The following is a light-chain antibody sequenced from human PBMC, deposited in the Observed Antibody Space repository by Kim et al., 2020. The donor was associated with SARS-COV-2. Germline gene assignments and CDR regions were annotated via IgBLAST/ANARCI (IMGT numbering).Light chain of an antibody. CDR3: QQADTFPLT. CDR1: QQINTW. Sequence: DIQMTQSPSSLSASVGDRVTINCRASQQINTWLAWYQQRPGQAPKLLIYAASTLESGVPSRFSGSGSGTDFTLTISSLQPDDVGTYYCQQADTFPLTFGGGTKVEI. V-gene: IGKV1-12*01. J-gene: IGKJ4*01. CDR2: AAS.